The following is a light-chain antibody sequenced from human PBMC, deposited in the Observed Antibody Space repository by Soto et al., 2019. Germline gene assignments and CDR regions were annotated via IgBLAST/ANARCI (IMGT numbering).Light chain of an antibody. V-gene: IGKV3-20*01. J-gene: IGKJ5*01. CDR2: GAS. Sequence: ENVLTQSPGTLSLSPGERTTLSCRASQTVSSYLTWYQQRPVQAPRLLIYGASKRATGILDRFSGSGSGTDFTLTISRLEPEDFALYYCQQYGTSPITFGQGTRLEIK. CDR3: QQYGTSPIT. CDR1: QTVSSY.